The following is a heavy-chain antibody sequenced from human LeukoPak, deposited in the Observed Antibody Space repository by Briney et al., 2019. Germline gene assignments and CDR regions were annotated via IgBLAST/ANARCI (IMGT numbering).Heavy chain of an antibody. CDR3: ARDRAYSSGRDDTFDL. J-gene: IGHJ3*01. CDR2: ISAYNGNT. V-gene: IGHV1-18*01. D-gene: IGHD3-22*01. Sequence: GASVKVSCKASGYTFTSYGISWVRQAPGQGLEWMGWISAYNGNTNYAQKLQGRVTMTTDTSTSTAYMELRSLRSDDTAVYYCARDRAYSSGRDDTFDLWGQGTMVIVSS. CDR1: GYTFTSYG.